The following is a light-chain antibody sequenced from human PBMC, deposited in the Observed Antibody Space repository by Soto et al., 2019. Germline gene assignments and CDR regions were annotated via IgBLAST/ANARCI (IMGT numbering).Light chain of an antibody. CDR3: QQYGSSPPSWT. Sequence: EIVLTQSPGTLSLSPGERATLSCRASQSVSSSYLAWYQQKPGQAPRLLIYGASSRATGIPDRFSGSGSGTDFTLTISRLEPEDCAVYYCQQYGSSPPSWTFGQGTKVEIK. V-gene: IGKV3-20*01. CDR2: GAS. CDR1: QSVSSSY. J-gene: IGKJ1*01.